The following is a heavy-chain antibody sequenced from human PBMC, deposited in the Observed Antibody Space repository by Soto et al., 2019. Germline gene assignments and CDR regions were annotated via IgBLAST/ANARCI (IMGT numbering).Heavy chain of an antibody. CDR3: TREDTRHDYSNPKYYYYYMDV. D-gene: IGHD4-4*01. V-gene: IGHV3-73*01. J-gene: IGHJ6*03. Sequence: GGSLRLSCAASGFTFSGSVMHWVRQASGKGLEWVGRIRSKANSYATAYAASVKGRFTISRDDSKNTAYLQMNSLKTEDTAVYYCTREDTRHDYSNPKYYYYYMDVWGKGTTVTVSS. CDR2: IRSKANSYAT. CDR1: GFTFSGSV.